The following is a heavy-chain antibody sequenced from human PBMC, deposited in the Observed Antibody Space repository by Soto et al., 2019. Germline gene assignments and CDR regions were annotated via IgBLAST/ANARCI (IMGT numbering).Heavy chain of an antibody. Sequence: PGGSLRLSCAASGFTFSSYAMHWVRQAPGKGLEWVAVISYDGSNKYYADSVKGRFTISRDNSKNTLYLQMNNLRAEDTAVYYCARALLWFGEATALLGYYYYGMDVWGQGTTVTVSS. CDR1: GFTFSSYA. CDR3: ARALLWFGEATALLGYYYYGMDV. J-gene: IGHJ6*02. V-gene: IGHV3-30-3*01. D-gene: IGHD3-10*01. CDR2: ISYDGSNK.